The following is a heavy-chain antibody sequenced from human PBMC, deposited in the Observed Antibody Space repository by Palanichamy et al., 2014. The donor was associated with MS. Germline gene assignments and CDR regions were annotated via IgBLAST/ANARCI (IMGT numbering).Heavy chain of an antibody. V-gene: IGHV4-39*07. D-gene: IGHD3-22*01. J-gene: IGHJ5*02. CDR2: IYYSGRT. Sequence: QLQLQESGPGLVKPSETLSLTCTVSGGFISTTRYYWGWIRQPPGKGLEWIGSIYYSGRTYYNPSLKSRVTISVDTSNNQFSLKLSSVTAADTAVYYCARSPNDITIIGGLLRHWFDPWGQGTLVTVSS. CDR1: GGFISTTRYY. CDR3: ARSPNDITIIGGLLRHWFDP.